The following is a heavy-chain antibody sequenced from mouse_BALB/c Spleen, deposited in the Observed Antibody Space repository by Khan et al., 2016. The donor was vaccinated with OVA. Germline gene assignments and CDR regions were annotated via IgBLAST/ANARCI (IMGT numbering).Heavy chain of an antibody. J-gene: IGHJ3*01. CDR1: GYTFTDYA. D-gene: IGHD1-3*01. Sequence: VQLQQSGAELVRPGVSVKISCKGSGYTFTDYAMHWVKQSHAKSLEWIGVISTYYGDADYNQKFKGKATMTVDKSSSTAYMELARLTYEDSAIYYCARGSGNSRFAYWGQGTLVTVSA. CDR2: ISTYYGDA. V-gene: IGHV1S137*01. CDR3: ARGSGNSRFAY.